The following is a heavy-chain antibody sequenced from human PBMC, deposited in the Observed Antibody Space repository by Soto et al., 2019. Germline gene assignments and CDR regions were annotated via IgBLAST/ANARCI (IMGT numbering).Heavy chain of an antibody. J-gene: IGHJ4*02. V-gene: IGHV1-2*02. CDR2: INPYSGGT. CDR1: GYTFTDHY. D-gene: IGHD3-22*01. CDR3: ARGGYFDSSNYLAY. Sequence: ASVKVSCKASGYTFTDHYIHWLRQAPGQSLEWMGWINPYSGGTHFARKFQDRVTMARDTSASTAYMELSSLRSEDTAVYYCARGGYFDSSNYLAYWGLGTLVTVSS.